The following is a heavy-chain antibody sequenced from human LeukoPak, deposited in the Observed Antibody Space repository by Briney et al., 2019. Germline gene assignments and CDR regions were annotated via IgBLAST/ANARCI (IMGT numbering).Heavy chain of an antibody. CDR1: GSRFTSYW. V-gene: IGHV5-51*01. Sequence: GASLKIPCRSSGSRFTSYWIGWVRPMPGKGLEWMGIIYPGESDTRYSPSFQGQVTISADKSISTAYLQWSSLKASDTAMYYCARHKSLGWLQFVDYWGQGTLVTVSS. CDR3: ARHKSLGWLQFVDY. CDR2: IYPGESDT. J-gene: IGHJ4*02. D-gene: IGHD5-24*01.